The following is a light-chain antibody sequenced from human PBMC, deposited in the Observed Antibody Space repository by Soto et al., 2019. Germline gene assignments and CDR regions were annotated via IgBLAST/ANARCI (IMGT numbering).Light chain of an antibody. CDR3: QQYGGSPRIT. V-gene: IGKV3-20*01. CDR2: GAS. Sequence: EIALTQSPGTLSLSPGERATLSCRASERLSSVYLAWYQQRPGQPPRPLIYGASNRATGIPDRFSGSGSGTDFTLIINRLEPEDVAIYYCQQYGGSPRITFGQGTRLEIK. CDR1: ERLSSVY. J-gene: IGKJ5*01.